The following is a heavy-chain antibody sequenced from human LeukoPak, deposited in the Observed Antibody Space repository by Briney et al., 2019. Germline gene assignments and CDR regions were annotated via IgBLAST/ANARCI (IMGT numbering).Heavy chain of an antibody. D-gene: IGHD6-19*01. CDR2: TFYRSEWYN. Sequence: SQTLSLTCAISGDSVSSNSAAWNWIRQSPSRGLEWLGRTFYRSEWYNDYAVSVKSRITINPDTSKNQFSLQLKSVTPEDTAVYYCARDLPSYSSGWYTGTVFDYWGQGTLVTVSS. CDR3: ARDLPSYSSGWYTGTVFDY. V-gene: IGHV6-1*01. J-gene: IGHJ4*02. CDR1: GDSVSSNSAA.